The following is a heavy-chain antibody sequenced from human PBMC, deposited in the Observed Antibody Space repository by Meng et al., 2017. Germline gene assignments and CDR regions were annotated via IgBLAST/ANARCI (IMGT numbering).Heavy chain of an antibody. J-gene: IGHJ4*02. D-gene: IGHD3-10*01. V-gene: IGHV3-30*16. Sequence: QVQLVESGGGVVQPGRSLRLSCAASGFTFSSYAMHWVRQASGKGLEWVAVISYDGSNKYYADSVKGRFTISRDNSKNTLYLQMNSLRAEDTAVYYCAREGVEVRGVSLDYWGQGTLVTVSS. CDR2: ISYDGSNK. CDR1: GFTFSSYA. CDR3: AREGVEVRGVSLDY.